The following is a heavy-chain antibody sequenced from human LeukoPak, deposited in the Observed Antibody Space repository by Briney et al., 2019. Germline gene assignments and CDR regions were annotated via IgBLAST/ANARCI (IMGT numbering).Heavy chain of an antibody. Sequence: SETLSLTCTVSGGSISSGDYYWSWIRQPPGKGLEWIGYIYYSGSTYYNPSLKSRVTISVDTSKNQFSLKLSSVTAADTAAYYCASGVYYYDSSGYLNWFDPWGQGTLVTVSS. D-gene: IGHD3-22*01. CDR3: ASGVYYYDSSGYLNWFDP. CDR2: IYYSGST. J-gene: IGHJ5*02. CDR1: GGSISSGDYY. V-gene: IGHV4-30-4*01.